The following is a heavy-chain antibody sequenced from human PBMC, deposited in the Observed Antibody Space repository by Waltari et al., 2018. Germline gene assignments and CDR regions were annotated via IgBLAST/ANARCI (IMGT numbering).Heavy chain of an antibody. Sequence: EVQPVDSGGGLVQPGGSLRLSCAASGFTFSRYWMSWVRQAPGKGLELVANIKQDGSEKYYVVAVKGRLTISREKAKNSLYLQMNSLRAEDTAVYYCARDYQLLVYWGQGNLVTVSS. CDR1: GFTFSRYW. CDR3: ARDYQLLVY. CDR2: IKQDGSEK. V-gene: IGHV3-7*04. D-gene: IGHD2-2*01. J-gene: IGHJ4*02.